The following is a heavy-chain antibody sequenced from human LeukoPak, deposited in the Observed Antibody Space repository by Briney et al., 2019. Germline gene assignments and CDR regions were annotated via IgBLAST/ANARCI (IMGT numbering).Heavy chain of an antibody. J-gene: IGHJ4*02. CDR3: ASRRSLEWLFDY. CDR2: IKQDGSEK. Sequence: GGSLRLSCAASGFTFGCYWMSWVRQAPGKGLEWVANIKQDGSEKYYVDSVKGRFTISRDNAKNSLYLQMNSLRAEDTAVYYCASRRSLEWLFDYWGQGTLVTVSS. V-gene: IGHV3-7*01. D-gene: IGHD3-3*01. CDR1: GFTFGCYW.